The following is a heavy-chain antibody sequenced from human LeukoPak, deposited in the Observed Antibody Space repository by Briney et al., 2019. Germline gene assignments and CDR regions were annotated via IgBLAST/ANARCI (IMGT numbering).Heavy chain of an antibody. V-gene: IGHV4-59*01. CDR1: GGSISSYY. Sequence: SETLSLTCTVSGGSISSYYWSWIRQPPGKGLEWIGYIYYSGSTNYNPSLKSRVTISVDTYKNQFSLKLSSVTAADTAVYYCASTPVYCSSTSCFHSWGQGTLVTVSS. D-gene: IGHD2-2*01. J-gene: IGHJ4*02. CDR3: ASTPVYCSSTSCFHS. CDR2: IYYSGST.